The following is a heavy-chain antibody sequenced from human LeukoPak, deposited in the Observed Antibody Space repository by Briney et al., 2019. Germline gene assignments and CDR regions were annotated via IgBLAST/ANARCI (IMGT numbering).Heavy chain of an antibody. CDR1: GFTISSNY. CDR3: AGNGGWNYFDY. D-gene: IGHD6-19*01. V-gene: IGHV3-66*01. CDR2: IYIGGST. J-gene: IGHJ4*02. Sequence: TGGSLRLSCAASGFTISSNYMSWVRQAPGKGLEWVLVIYIGGSTYYADSVKGRFTISRDNSENTLYLQMNSLRAEDTAVYYCAGNGGWNYFDYWGQGTLVTVSS.